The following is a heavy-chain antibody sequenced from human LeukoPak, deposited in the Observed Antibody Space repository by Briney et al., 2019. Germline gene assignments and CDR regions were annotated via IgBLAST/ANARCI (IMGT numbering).Heavy chain of an antibody. CDR1: GFTVSTNY. CDR2: IYSGGST. V-gene: IGHV3-66*01. Sequence: PGGSLRLSCAASGFTVSTNYMSWVRQAPGKGLEWVSVIYSGGSTYYADSVKGRFTISRDNSKNTLYLQMNSLRAEDTAVYYCARAPYGSSYYYDYWGQGTLVTVSS. D-gene: IGHD6-13*01. CDR3: ARAPYGSSYYYDY. J-gene: IGHJ4*02.